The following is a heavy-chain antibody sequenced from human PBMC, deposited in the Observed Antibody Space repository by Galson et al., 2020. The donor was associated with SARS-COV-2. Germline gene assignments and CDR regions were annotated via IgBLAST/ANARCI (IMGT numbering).Heavy chain of an antibody. J-gene: IGHJ6*02. CDR1: GFTFDDYA. V-gene: IGHV3-9*01. CDR2: ISWNSGSI. Sequence: PGGSLRLSCAASGFTFDDYAMHWVRQAPGKGLEWVSGISWNSGSIGYADSVKGRFTISRDNAKNSLYLQMNSLRAEDTALYYCAKDIGTTSYYYGMDVWGQGTTVTVSS. D-gene: IGHD4-17*01. CDR3: AKDIGTTSYYYGMDV.